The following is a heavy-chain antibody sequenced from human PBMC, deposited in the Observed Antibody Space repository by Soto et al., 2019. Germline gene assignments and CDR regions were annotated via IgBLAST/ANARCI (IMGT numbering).Heavy chain of an antibody. CDR3: AEARHSGDFAGSYDS. Sequence: QPGGSLRLSCAASGFSFIDYAVNWVRQVPGRGLEYVAGIGGRGGNAFYADSMKGRFSISRDNSKNTVYLHMHNLRVDDSAMYYCAEARHSGDFAGSYDSWGQGTLVTVYS. CDR2: IGGRGGNA. V-gene: IGHV3-23*01. D-gene: IGHD2-21*02. CDR1: GFSFIDYA. J-gene: IGHJ5*02.